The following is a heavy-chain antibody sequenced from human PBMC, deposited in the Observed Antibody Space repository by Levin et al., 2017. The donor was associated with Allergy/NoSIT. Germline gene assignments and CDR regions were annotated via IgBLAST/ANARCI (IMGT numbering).Heavy chain of an antibody. CDR3: ARRSGGSIAAHPFDY. Sequence: SETLSLTCAVYGGSFSGYYWSWIRQPPGKGLEWIGEINHSGSTNYNPSLKSRVTISVDTSKNQFSLKLSSVTAADTAVYHCARRSGGSIAAHPFDYWGQGTLVTVSS. D-gene: IGHD6-6*01. V-gene: IGHV4-34*01. CDR1: GGSFSGYY. CDR2: INHSGST. J-gene: IGHJ4*02.